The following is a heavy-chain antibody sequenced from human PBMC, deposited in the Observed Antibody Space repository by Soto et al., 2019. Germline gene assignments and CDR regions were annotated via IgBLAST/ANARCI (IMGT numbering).Heavy chain of an antibody. V-gene: IGHV3-30*18. CDR1: GFTFSSYG. D-gene: IGHD2-21*01. CDR3: AKLIRDCPNDAFDI. CDR2: ISYDGSNK. J-gene: IGHJ3*02. Sequence: QVQLVESGGGVVQPGRSLRLSCAASGFTFSSYGMHWVRQAPGKGLEWVAVISYDGSNKYYADSVKGRFTISRDNSKNTLYLQMNSLRAEDTAGYYCAKLIRDCPNDAFDILGQGTMVTVSS.